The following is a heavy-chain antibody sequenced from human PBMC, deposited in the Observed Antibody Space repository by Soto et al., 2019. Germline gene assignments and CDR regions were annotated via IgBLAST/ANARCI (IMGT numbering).Heavy chain of an antibody. V-gene: IGHV4-31*03. D-gene: IGHD5-18*01. CDR1: GGSISSAAYY. CDR2: ISNSGST. J-gene: IGHJ4*02. Sequence: QVQLQESGPGLVKPSQTLSLTCTVSGGSISSAAYYWSWIRQHQGKGLEWIGYISNSGSTYYTPSLKSRVIISADTSKNQFSVNLTSVTAADTAVYYCAREYTYGSNFFDCWGQGALVTVSS. CDR3: AREYTYGSNFFDC.